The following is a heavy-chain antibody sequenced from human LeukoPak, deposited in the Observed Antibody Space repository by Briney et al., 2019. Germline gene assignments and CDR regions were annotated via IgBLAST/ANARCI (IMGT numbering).Heavy chain of an antibody. CDR3: AKYRVDGGSGSYYVPSPAFDY. D-gene: IGHD3-10*01. CDR2: FDPEDGET. CDR1: GYTLTELS. V-gene: IGHV1-24*01. J-gene: IGHJ4*02. Sequence: ASVKVSCKVSGYTLTELSMHWVRQAPGKGLEWMGGFDPEDGETIYAQKFQGRVTMTEDTSTDTAYMELSSLRSEDTAVYYCAKYRVDGGSGSYYVPSPAFDYWGQGTLVTVSS.